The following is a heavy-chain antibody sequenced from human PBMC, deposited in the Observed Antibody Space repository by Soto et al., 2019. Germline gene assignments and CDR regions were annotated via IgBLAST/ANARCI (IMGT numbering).Heavy chain of an antibody. V-gene: IGHV4-30-4*01. J-gene: IGHJ6*02. D-gene: IGHD3-10*01. CDR3: ARDRYYCSGTYHKFYSGMDV. CDR2: IFHSGST. CDR1: GGSINSGDYY. Sequence: PSETLSLTCTVSGGSINSGDYYWTWVRQPPGKGLDWIGNIFHSGSTYYTPSLQSRVTISLDTSKNHFSLKLSSVTPADTAVYYCARDRYYCSGTYHKFYSGMDVWGRGTTVTLSS.